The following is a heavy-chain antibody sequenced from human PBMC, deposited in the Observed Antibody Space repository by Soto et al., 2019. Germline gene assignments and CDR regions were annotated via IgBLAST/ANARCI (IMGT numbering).Heavy chain of an antibody. Sequence: PGGSLRLSCAASGFNFSSYGMHWVRQAPGKGLEWVTVISYDGSNKYYADSVKGRFTISRDNPKNTLYLQMNSLRAEDTAVYYCARGEDVVVPSLRWFDPWGQGTLVTVSS. J-gene: IGHJ5*02. CDR3: ARGEDVVVPSLRWFDP. D-gene: IGHD2-2*01. CDR2: ISYDGSNK. V-gene: IGHV3-30*03. CDR1: GFNFSSYG.